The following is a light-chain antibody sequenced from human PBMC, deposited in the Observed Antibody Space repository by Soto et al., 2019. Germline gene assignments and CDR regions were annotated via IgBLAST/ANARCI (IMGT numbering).Light chain of an antibody. CDR2: AAS. CDR1: QTVRTNY. V-gene: IGKV3-20*01. Sequence: EIVLTQSPGTLSLSPGERATLSCRASQTVRTNYVAWYQQRPGQAPRLLIYAASNRAAGIPDRFSGSASGPDFTLIISRLEPEDLAVYYCQQPASSPFPFGPGTKVDIK. J-gene: IGKJ3*01. CDR3: QQPASSPFP.